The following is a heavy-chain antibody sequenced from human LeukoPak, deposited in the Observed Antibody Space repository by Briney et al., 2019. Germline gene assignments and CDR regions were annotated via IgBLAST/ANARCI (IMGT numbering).Heavy chain of an antibody. CDR2: ISYDGSYK. CDR3: ARRESSGWYVDY. CDR1: GFTFSSYA. Sequence: GRSLRLSCAASGFTFSSYAMHWVRQAPGKGLGWVAIISYDGSYKYYADSVKGRFTISRDNSKNTLYLQVNSLRAEDTAVYYCARRESSGWYVDYWGQGTLVTVSS. D-gene: IGHD6-19*01. J-gene: IGHJ4*02. V-gene: IGHV3-30*04.